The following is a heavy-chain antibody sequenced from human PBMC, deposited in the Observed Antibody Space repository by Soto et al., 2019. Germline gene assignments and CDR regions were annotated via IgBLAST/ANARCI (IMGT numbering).Heavy chain of an antibody. CDR2: ISPKSGNT. Sequence: LLLQSGAELKKPGASVKISCKASGYSFSTYDISWLRQAPGQQPEWMGRISPKSGNTNYAQKFQDRVTMTADTSSNTAYMELRGLRSDDTATYYCAPSYDSGFDPWGQGTLVTVSA. V-gene: IGHV1-18*04. CDR1: GYSFSTYD. D-gene: IGHD3-3*01. J-gene: IGHJ5*02. CDR3: APSYDSGFDP.